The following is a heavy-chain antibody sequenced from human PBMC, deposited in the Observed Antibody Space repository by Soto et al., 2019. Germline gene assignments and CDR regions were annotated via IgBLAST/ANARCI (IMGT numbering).Heavy chain of an antibody. V-gene: IGHV4-30-2*01. CDR2: IYHSGST. D-gene: IGHD3-10*01. CDR3: AKNVGFGELHNWFDP. Sequence: QLQLQESGSGLVKPSQTLSLTCAVSGGSISSGDSSWSWIRQPPGKVLEWIGYIYHSGSTYYNPSLKSRVTISVDKSKNQFSLKLSSVTAADTAVYYCAKNVGFGELHNWFDPWGQGTLVTVSS. CDR1: GGSISSGDSS. J-gene: IGHJ5*02.